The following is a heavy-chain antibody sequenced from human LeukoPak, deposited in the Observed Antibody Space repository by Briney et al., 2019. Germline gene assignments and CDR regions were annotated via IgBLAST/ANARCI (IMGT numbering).Heavy chain of an antibody. CDR1: GGSISSSNW. Sequence: SETLSLTCAVSGGSISSSNWWSWVRQPPGKGLEWIGEIYHSGSTNYNPSLKSRVTISVDKSKNQFSLKLSSVTAADTAVYYCARDLSFSRYYDSLDAFDIWGQGTMVTVSS. CDR2: IYHSGST. CDR3: ARDLSFSRYYDSLDAFDI. J-gene: IGHJ3*02. D-gene: IGHD3-22*01. V-gene: IGHV4-4*02.